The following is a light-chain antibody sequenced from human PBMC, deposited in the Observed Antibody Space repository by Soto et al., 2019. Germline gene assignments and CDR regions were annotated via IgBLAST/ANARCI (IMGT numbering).Light chain of an antibody. CDR1: QDIRVD. J-gene: IGKJ2*01. CDR3: LQDYDFPYP. Sequence: AIQMTQSPPSLSASVGDRVIITCRASQDIRVDVGWLQQRPGHAPNLLIYAASTLHTGVPSTFTGGGSGTDFTLPINDLQLEDVATYFCLQDYDFPYPFAQGTKLEI. V-gene: IGKV1-6*01. CDR2: AAS.